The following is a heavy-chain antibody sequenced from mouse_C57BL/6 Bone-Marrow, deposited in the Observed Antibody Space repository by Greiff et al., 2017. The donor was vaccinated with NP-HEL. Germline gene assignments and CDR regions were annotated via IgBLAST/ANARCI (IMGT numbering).Heavy chain of an antibody. Sequence: EVQLQQSGPELVKPGASVKIPCKASGYTFTDYNMDWVKQSHGKSLEWIGDINPNNGGTIYNQKFKGKATLTVDKSSSTAYMELRSLTSADTAVYYGSRGEIYYDYPAWCAYWGQGTLVTVSA. CDR2: INPNNGGT. CDR1: GYTFTDYN. CDR3: SRGEIYYDYPAWCAY. J-gene: IGHJ3*01. V-gene: IGHV1-18*01. D-gene: IGHD2-4*01.